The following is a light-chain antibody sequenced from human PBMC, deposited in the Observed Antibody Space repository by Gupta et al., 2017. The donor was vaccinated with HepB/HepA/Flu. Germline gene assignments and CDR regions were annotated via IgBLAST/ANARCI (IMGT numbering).Light chain of an antibody. CDR3: SSYAGGKYV. V-gene: IGLV2-8*01. Sequence: QSALTQPPSASGSPGQPVTISCTGTSSDVGGYNYVSWYQQHPGKAPKLMIYEVNMRPSGVPDRFSGSKSGNTASLTVSGLQADDEADYYCSSYAGGKYVFGTGTKVTVL. J-gene: IGLJ1*01. CDR1: SSDVGGYNY. CDR2: EVN.